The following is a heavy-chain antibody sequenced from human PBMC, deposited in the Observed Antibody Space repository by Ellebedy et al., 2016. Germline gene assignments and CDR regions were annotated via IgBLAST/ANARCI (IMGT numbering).Heavy chain of an antibody. CDR2: INHGGST. CDR3: ARGIYGSGSVDY. J-gene: IGHJ4*02. V-gene: IGHV4-39*07. D-gene: IGHD3-10*01. CDR1: GGSISSSSYY. Sequence: SETLSLTCTVSGGSISSSSYYWSWIRQPPGKGLEWIGEINHGGSTNYNPSLKSRVTISVDTSKNQVSLRLSSVTAADTAVYFCARGIYGSGSVDYWGQGTLVTVSS.